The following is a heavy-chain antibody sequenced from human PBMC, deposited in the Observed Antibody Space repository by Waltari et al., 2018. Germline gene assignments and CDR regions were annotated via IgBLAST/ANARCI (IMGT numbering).Heavy chain of an antibody. D-gene: IGHD6-13*01. CDR1: GFTFSSYS. J-gene: IGHJ3*02. CDR2: ISSSSSTI. V-gene: IGHV3-48*04. CDR3: ARSGLAAAGDAFDI. Sequence: EVQLVESGGGLVQPGGSLRLSCAASGFTFSSYSMNWVRPAPGKGLEWVSYISSSSSTIYYADSVKGRFTISRDNAKNSLYLQMNSLRAEDTAVYYCARSGLAAAGDAFDIWGQGTMVTVSS.